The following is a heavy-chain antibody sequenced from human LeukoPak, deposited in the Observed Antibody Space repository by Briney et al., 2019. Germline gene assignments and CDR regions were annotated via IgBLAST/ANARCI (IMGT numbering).Heavy chain of an antibody. CDR1: WLHFNSYA. CDR3: AIPGGWSFGWSFFDY. D-gene: IGHD6-19*01. CDR2: IRGSGGST. Sequence: GGLMGLSCQASWLHFNSYAMSWVGTAPGTRLGGVSDIRGSGGSTFYAEFARGRFTISGDNYKNTLYLQMNSLRGEDTAVYYCAIPGGWSFGWSFFDYWGQGTLVTVSS. J-gene: IGHJ4*02. V-gene: IGHV3-23*01.